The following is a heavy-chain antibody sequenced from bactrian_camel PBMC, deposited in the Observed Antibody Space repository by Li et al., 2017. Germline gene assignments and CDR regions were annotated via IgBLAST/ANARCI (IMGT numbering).Heavy chain of an antibody. CDR3: AIEGASGTWCTFPYNY. J-gene: IGHJ4*01. V-gene: IGHV3S53*01. Sequence: HVQLVESGGGSAQVGGSLRLSCSASADALMYMAWFRQAPGKEREGVARIDSVGTTTYADSVKGRFTISKDDAKNTLYLQMNSLKPEDTAVYYCAIEGASGTWCTFPYNYWGQGTQVTVS. CDR2: IDSVGTT. D-gene: IGHD2*01. CDR1: ADALMY.